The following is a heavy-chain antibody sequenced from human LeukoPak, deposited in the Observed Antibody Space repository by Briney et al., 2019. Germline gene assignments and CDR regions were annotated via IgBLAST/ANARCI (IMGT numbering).Heavy chain of an antibody. J-gene: IGHJ5*02. CDR1: VGSISTTTNS. CDR2: IYYGLSP. Sequence: SDTLSLTCNLSVGSISTTTNSCGWASIRQRPGNGLDWARRIYYGLSPYCTSSLNSRVTISDDPSKNQYYLQLTSLPASDTVWYYWARRHRVGSKGYSFGARGQGTLVTVSS. D-gene: IGHD2-15*01. V-gene: IGHV4-39*01. CDR3: ARRHRVGSKGYSFGA.